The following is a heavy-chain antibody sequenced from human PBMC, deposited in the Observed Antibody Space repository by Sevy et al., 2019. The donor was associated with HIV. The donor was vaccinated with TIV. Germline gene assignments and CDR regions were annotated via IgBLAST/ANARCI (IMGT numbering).Heavy chain of an antibody. J-gene: IGHJ4*02. CDR2: ITWSRNSI. Sequence: GGSLRLSCAASGFTFDDYAMHWVRQAPGKGLEWVSGITWSRNSIDYADSVKGRFTISRDNAKNFLYLQMNSLRVEDTALYYCVKDRSGSYSFDYWGQGTLVTVSS. V-gene: IGHV3-9*01. D-gene: IGHD1-26*01. CDR1: GFTFDDYA. CDR3: VKDRSGSYSFDY.